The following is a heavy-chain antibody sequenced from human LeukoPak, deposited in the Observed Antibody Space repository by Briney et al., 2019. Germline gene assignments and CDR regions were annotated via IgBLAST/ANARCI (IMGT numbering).Heavy chain of an antibody. D-gene: IGHD2-21*01. V-gene: IGHV3-48*02. Sequence: GGSLRLSCAASGFTFNSYSMNWVRQAPGRGLEWLSYIGGSGGPILYADSVKGRFTISRDNAKNSLYLQMNSLRDEDTAVYYCVRGHSEGLHYFDYWGQGTLVTVSS. CDR2: IGGSGGPI. CDR3: VRGHSEGLHYFDY. J-gene: IGHJ4*02. CDR1: GFTFNSYS.